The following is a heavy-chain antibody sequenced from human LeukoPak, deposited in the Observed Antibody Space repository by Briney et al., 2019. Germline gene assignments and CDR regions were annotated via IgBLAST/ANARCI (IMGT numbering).Heavy chain of an antibody. CDR2: ISGDGKNR. Sequence: PGGSLRLSCVASGFTFRSYGMSWVRQAPGKGLQWVSAISGDGKNRDYPDSVKGRFTISRDNSKNTLYLQMNSLRAEDTAVYYCARDWGERRGMVRGVIYFDYWGQGTLVTVSS. J-gene: IGHJ4*02. D-gene: IGHD3-10*01. V-gene: IGHV3-23*01. CDR3: ARDWGERRGMVRGVIYFDY. CDR1: GFTFRSYG.